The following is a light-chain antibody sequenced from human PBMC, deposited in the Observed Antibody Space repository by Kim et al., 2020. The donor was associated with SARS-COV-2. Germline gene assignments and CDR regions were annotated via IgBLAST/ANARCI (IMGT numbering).Light chain of an antibody. CDR3: QQFGGSLCT. Sequence: EIFLTQSPGTLSLSPGERATLSCRASQSLSATYLAWYQQKPGQAPRLLIYSSSIRATGIPNRFSGSGSGTDFTLTISRLEPEDFAVYYSQQFGGSLCTFGQGTKLAI. CDR2: SSS. CDR1: QSLSATY. J-gene: IGKJ2*02. V-gene: IGKV3-20*01.